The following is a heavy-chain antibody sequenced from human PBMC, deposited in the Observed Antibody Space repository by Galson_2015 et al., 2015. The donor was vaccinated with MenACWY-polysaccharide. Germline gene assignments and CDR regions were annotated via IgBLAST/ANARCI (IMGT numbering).Heavy chain of an antibody. V-gene: IGHV3-74*01. Sequence: SLRLSCAASGFTFSSYWMHWVRQAPGKGLVWVSRINSDGKSTSYADSVKGRFTISRDNAKNTLYLQMNSLRGEDTAVYYCARVREQWLVGATPNYWGQGTLVTVSS. D-gene: IGHD1-26*01. CDR1: GFTFSSYW. CDR3: ARVREQWLVGATPNY. CDR2: INSDGKST. J-gene: IGHJ4*02.